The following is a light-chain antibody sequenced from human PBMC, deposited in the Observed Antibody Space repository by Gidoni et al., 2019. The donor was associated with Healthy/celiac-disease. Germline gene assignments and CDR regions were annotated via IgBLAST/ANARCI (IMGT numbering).Light chain of an antibody. CDR2: DDS. J-gene: IGLJ1*01. CDR3: QVWDGSSDHYV. CDR1: NIGGKS. V-gene: IGLV3-21*02. Sequence: SYVLTQPPSVSVAPGQTARITCGGNNIGGKSVHWYQQRPGQAPVLVVYDDSDRPSGIPERFSGSNSGNTATLTISRVEAGDEADYYCQVWDGSSDHYVFGTGTKVTVL.